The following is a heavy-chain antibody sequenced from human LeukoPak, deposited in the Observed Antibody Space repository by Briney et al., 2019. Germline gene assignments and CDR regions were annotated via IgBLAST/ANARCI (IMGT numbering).Heavy chain of an antibody. Sequence: SETLSLTCTVSGYSISSGYYWGWIRQPPGKGLEWIGYIYYSGSTNYNPSLKSRVTISVDTSKNQFSLKLSSVTVADTAVYYCARDTTGSYLNHDAFDIWGQGTMVTVSS. V-gene: IGHV4-61*01. CDR3: ARDTTGSYLNHDAFDI. J-gene: IGHJ3*02. CDR2: IYYSGST. CDR1: GYSISSGYY. D-gene: IGHD1-26*01.